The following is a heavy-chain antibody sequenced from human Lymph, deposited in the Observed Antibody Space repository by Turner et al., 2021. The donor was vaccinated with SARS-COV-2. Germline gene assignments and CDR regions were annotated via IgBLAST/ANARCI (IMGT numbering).Heavy chain of an antibody. CDR2: INPNSGGT. CDR1: GYPFTGYY. Sequence: QVQLVQSGAEVKKPGASVKVSCKASGYPFTGYYMHWVRQAPGQGLEWMGWINPNSGGTNYAQKLQGRVTMTRDTSISTAYMELSRLRSDDTAVYYCARSRDRQSVVRGVDPFDYWGQGTLVTVSS. D-gene: IGHD3-10*01. CDR3: ARSRDRQSVVRGVDPFDY. J-gene: IGHJ4*02. V-gene: IGHV1-2*02.